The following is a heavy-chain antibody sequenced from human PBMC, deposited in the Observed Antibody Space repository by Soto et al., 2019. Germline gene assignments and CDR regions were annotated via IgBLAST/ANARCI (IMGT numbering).Heavy chain of an antibody. Sequence: QVQLVQSGAEVKKPGSSVRVSRKASGGTFRENIISWVRQAPGQGLEWMGRIIPLFGTTDYAQKFQGRVTIIADAPTSTAYLELSSLTPEDTAVYYCAREGTSTFYYDSWGQGTLVTVSS. CDR3: AREGTSTFYYDS. V-gene: IGHV1-69*01. D-gene: IGHD4-4*01. J-gene: IGHJ4*02. CDR1: GGTFRENI. CDR2: IIPLFGTT.